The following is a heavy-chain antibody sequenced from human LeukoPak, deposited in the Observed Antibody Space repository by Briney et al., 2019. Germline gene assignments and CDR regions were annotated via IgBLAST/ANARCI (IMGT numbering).Heavy chain of an antibody. D-gene: IGHD2-21*02. V-gene: IGHV4-4*02. J-gene: IGHJ4*02. CDR3: ARVAVSAREYFDY. Sequence: SETLSLTCAVSGDSISSSHWWIWVRQPPGKGLEWIGEIYYSGSTNYHPSLKSRVTVSADKSQNQFSLNLISVTAADTAVYYCARVAVSAREYFDYWGQGTLVTVSS. CDR2: IYYSGST. CDR1: GDSISSSHW.